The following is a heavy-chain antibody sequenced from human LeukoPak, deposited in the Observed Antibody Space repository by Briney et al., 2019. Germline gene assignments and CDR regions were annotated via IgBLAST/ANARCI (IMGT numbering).Heavy chain of an antibody. J-gene: IGHJ5*02. D-gene: IGHD2-15*01. CDR1: GYTFTSYG. CDR3: ARGAGYCSGGSCYKNWFDP. V-gene: IGHV1-18*01. Sequence: ASVKVSCKASGYTFTSYGISWVRQAPGQGLEWMGWISAYNGNTNYAQELQGRVTMTTDTSTSTAYMELRSLRSDDTAVYYCARGAGYCSGGSCYKNWFDPWGQGTLVTVSS. CDR2: ISAYNGNT.